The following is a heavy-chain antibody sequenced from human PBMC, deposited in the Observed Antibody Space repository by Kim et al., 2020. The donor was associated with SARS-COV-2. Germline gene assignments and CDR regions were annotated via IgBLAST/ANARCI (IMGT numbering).Heavy chain of an antibody. J-gene: IGHJ3*02. D-gene: IGHD1-26*01. V-gene: IGHV3-9*01. Sequence: GGSLRLSCAASGFTFDDYAMHWVRQAPGKGLEWVSGISWNSGSIGYADSVKGRFTISRDNAKNSLYLQMNSLRAGDTALYYCAKGSILGAIGTLVRKDAFDIWGQRTMVTVSS. CDR3: AKGSILGAIGTLVRKDAFDI. CDR2: ISWNSGSI. CDR1: GFTFDDYA.